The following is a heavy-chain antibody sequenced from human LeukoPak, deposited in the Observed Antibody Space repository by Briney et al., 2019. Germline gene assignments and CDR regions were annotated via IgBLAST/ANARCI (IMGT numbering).Heavy chain of an antibody. CDR2: ISAYNGNT. V-gene: IGHV1-18*01. D-gene: IGHD6-19*01. Sequence: ASVKVTCKASGYTFTSYGFSWVRQAPAPGLDWMGCISAYNGNTNYAQKLQGRVTMTTDTSTSTAYMELRSLRSDDTAVYYCARASKWAVAGGDAFGIWGQGTMVTVSS. J-gene: IGHJ3*02. CDR3: ARASKWAVAGGDAFGI. CDR1: GYTFTSYG.